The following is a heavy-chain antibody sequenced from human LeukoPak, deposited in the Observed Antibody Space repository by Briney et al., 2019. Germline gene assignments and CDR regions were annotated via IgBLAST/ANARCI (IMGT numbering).Heavy chain of an antibody. Sequence: PSETLSLTCTVSGGSISSSSYYWGWVRQPPGKGLEWIGSIYYSGSTYYNPPLKSRITISVDTSKNQFSLKLSSVTAADTAVYYCARLGGYSSSSGWFDPWGQGTLVTVSS. V-gene: IGHV4-39*01. D-gene: IGHD6-6*01. CDR3: ARLGGYSSSSGWFDP. CDR1: GGSISSSSYY. CDR2: IYYSGST. J-gene: IGHJ5*02.